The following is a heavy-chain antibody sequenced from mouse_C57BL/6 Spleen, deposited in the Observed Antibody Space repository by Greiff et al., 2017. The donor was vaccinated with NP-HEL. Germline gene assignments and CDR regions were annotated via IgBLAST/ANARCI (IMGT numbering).Heavy chain of an antibody. Sequence: LQQPGAELVKPGASVKLSCKASGYTFTSYWMHWVKQRPGQGLEWIGMIHPNSGSTNYHEKFKSEATLTVDNSSSTAYMQLSSLTSEDSAFYYCARITTVVATELDYWGQGTTLTVSS. J-gene: IGHJ2*01. D-gene: IGHD1-1*01. V-gene: IGHV1-64*01. CDR3: ARITTVVATELDY. CDR2: IHPNSGST. CDR1: GYTFTSYW.